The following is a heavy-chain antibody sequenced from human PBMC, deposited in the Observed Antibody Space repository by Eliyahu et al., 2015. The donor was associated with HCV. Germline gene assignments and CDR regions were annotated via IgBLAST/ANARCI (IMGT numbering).Heavy chain of an antibody. CDR2: IHYSGST. D-gene: IGHD6-19*01. V-gene: IGHV4-59*01. J-gene: IGHJ5*02. CDR1: GGSISPYY. CDR3: ASGGGGIAVAGTGGWFDP. Sequence: QVQLQESGPGLVKPSETLSLTCTVSGGSISPYYWSWIRQPPGKGLGWIGCIHYSGSTNYXPSLKSRVTISIDTSKNQFSLKLGSVTAADTAVYYCASGGGGIAVAGTGGWFDPWGQGTLVTVSS.